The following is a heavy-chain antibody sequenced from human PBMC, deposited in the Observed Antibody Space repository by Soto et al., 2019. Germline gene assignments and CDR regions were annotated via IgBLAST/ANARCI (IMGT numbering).Heavy chain of an antibody. D-gene: IGHD3-10*01. CDR2: ISGSGGST. Sequence: PGGSLRLSCAVSGFTFGSYAMSWVRQAPGKGLEWVSAISGSGGSTYYADSVKGRFTISRDNSKNTLYLQMNSLRAEDTAVYYCATVTMVRGVIKGGMDVWGQGTTVTVSS. CDR3: ATVTMVRGVIKGGMDV. CDR1: GFTFGSYA. J-gene: IGHJ6*02. V-gene: IGHV3-23*01.